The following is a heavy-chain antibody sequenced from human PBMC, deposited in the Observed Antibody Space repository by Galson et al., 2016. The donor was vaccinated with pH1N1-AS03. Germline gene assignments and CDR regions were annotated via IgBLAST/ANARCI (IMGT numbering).Heavy chain of an antibody. CDR1: GDSFNNYA. CDR3: ARILGYNYGRVHY. CDR2: IIPTLGIV. V-gene: IGHV1-69*10. D-gene: IGHD5-18*01. J-gene: IGHJ4*02. Sequence: SVKASCKAYGDSFNNYAISWVRQAPGQGLQWVGGIIPTLGIVNVAQSFQGRVTITADTSTNTAHMELSSLRSEDTAVYYCARILGYNYGRVHYWGQGTHVTVSS.